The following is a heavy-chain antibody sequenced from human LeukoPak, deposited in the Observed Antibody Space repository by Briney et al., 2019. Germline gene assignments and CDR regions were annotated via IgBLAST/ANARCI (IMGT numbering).Heavy chain of an antibody. CDR2: VNPNTGGT. CDR1: GYTFNSFG. J-gene: IGHJ6*02. CDR3: TRGVTTAVPYHHYGLDV. V-gene: IGHV1-2*02. Sequence: ASVKVSCKASGYTFNSFGISWVRQAPGQGPEWMGWVNPNTGGTSYAEKFRGRITSSRDKSTGTAYMALTSLTSDDTAVYYCTRGVTTAVPYHHYGLDVWGPGTTVTVSS. D-gene: IGHD6-13*01.